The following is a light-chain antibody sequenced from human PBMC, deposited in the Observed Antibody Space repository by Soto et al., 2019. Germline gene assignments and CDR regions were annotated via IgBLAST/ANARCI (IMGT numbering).Light chain of an antibody. CDR2: RAS. CDR1: QSGSSNY. Sequence: DNVLTQSPGTLSLSPGEIDTPSCRARQSGSSNYLAWYQQKPGQAPRLLIYRASTRATGVPDRFSGSGSGTDFTLTISRLEPEDLAVYHCQQYGSLSWTFGQGTKVEIK. V-gene: IGKV3-20*01. J-gene: IGKJ1*01. CDR3: QQYGSLSWT.